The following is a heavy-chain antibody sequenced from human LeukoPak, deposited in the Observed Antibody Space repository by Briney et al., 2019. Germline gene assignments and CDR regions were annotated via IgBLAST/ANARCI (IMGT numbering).Heavy chain of an antibody. V-gene: IGHV4-59*01. CDR3: ASAMVRGKMANFDY. CDR2: IYYSGST. CDR1: GGSISSYY. Sequence: SETLSLTCTVSGGSISSYYWSWIRQPPGKGLEWIGYIYYSGSTNYNPSLKSRVTISVDTSKNQFSLKLSSVTAADTAVYYCASAMVRGKMANFDYWGQGTLVTVSS. J-gene: IGHJ4*02. D-gene: IGHD3-10*01.